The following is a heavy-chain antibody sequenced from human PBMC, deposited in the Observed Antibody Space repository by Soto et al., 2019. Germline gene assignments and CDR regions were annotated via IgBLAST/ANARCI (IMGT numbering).Heavy chain of an antibody. Sequence: QVQLVQSGAEVKKPGSSVRLSCTASGDTFSFYTISWVRQAPGQGPEWVGRIIPMVGMADYPQKFQGRVTRSADKSTSVGFRVMSSLRSDDTAVYFCATIYGSGSTLFGSWGQGTLVTVSS. J-gene: IGHJ5*01. CDR3: ATIYGSGSTLFGS. CDR1: GDTFSFYT. D-gene: IGHD3-10*01. V-gene: IGHV1-69*02. CDR2: IIPMVGMA.